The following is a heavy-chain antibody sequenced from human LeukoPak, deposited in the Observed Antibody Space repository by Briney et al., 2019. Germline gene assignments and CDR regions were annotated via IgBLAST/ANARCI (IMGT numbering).Heavy chain of an antibody. J-gene: IGHJ4*02. CDR2: IYSGGTT. V-gene: IGHV3-66*01. Sequence: GGSLRLSCAASGFTVSSNYMSWVRQAPGKGLGWVSVIYSGGTTYYADSVKGRFTISRDNPKNTLYLQMNSLRVEDTAVYYCARKEVAYYDNVWGQGTLVTVSS. CDR3: ARKEVAYYDNV. D-gene: IGHD3-22*01. CDR1: GFTVSSNY.